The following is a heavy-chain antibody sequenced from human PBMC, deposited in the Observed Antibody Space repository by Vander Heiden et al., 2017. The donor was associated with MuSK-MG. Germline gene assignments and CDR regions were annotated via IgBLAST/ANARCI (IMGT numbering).Heavy chain of an antibody. CDR2: ISVNNGNT. V-gene: IGHV1-18*04. CDR3: ARDPWGGAFDI. CDR1: GYTFTCYG. D-gene: IGHD3-16*01. Sequence: QVQLVQSGAEVMKPGSSVTVSCNASGYTFTCYGLCSLRQAPGQGLEWRGGISVNNGNTKHAQKLQGRRTMTTDTSTSTAYRELRSLRFDDTALYYCARDPWGGAFDIWGQGTMVTVSS. J-gene: IGHJ3*02.